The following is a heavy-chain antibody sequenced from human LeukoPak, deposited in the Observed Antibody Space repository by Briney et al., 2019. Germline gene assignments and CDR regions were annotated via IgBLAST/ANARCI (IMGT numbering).Heavy chain of an antibody. V-gene: IGHV3-48*03. CDR3: ARGGSSFNFDY. D-gene: IGHD6-13*01. CDR1: GFTFNSYE. J-gene: IGHJ4*02. CDR2: ISSTASII. Sequence: GGSLRLSCAASGFTFNSYEMNWVCQAPGKGLEWVSYISSTASIINYADSVKGRFTISRDNAKNSLYLQMNSLRAEDTAVYYCARGGSSFNFDYWGQGTLVTVSS.